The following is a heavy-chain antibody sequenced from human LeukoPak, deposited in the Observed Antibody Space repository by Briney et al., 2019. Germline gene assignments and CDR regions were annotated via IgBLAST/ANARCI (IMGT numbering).Heavy chain of an antibody. CDR3: ARGPPYGV. V-gene: IGHV3-21*01. CDR1: GFTFSDYG. Sequence: GGSLRLSCAVSGFTFSDYGMSWVRQAPGKGLEWVSSITSSDSFRYHGDSVKGRFTISRDNAKNSLYLQMNSLRAEDTAVYYCARGPPYGVWGQGTLVTVSS. CDR2: ITSSDSFR. D-gene: IGHD4-17*01. J-gene: IGHJ4*02.